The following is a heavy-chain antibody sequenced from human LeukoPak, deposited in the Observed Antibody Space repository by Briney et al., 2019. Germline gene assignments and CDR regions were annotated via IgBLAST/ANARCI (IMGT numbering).Heavy chain of an antibody. V-gene: IGHV3-48*03. Sequence: GGSLRLSCAASGFTFSSYEMNWVRQAPGKGLEWVSYISSSGSTIYYADSVKGRFTISRDNAKNSLYLQMNSLRAEDTAVYYCAMRVKVSVGMDVWGQGTTVTVSS. CDR2: ISSSGSTI. J-gene: IGHJ6*02. D-gene: IGHD2-21*01. CDR1: GFTFSSYE. CDR3: AMRVKVSVGMDV.